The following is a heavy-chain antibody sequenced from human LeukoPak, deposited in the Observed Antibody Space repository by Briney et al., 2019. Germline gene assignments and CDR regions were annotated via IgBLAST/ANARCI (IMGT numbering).Heavy chain of an antibody. Sequence: ASVKVSCKASGYTFTGYYMHWVRQAPGQGLEWMGWINPNSGGTNYAQKFQGRVTMTRDTSISTAYMELSRLRSDDTAVYYCARDRDYSSTDAFDIWGQGTMVTVSS. CDR1: GYTFTGYY. J-gene: IGHJ3*02. CDR2: INPNSGGT. D-gene: IGHD4-11*01. V-gene: IGHV1-2*02. CDR3: ARDRDYSSTDAFDI.